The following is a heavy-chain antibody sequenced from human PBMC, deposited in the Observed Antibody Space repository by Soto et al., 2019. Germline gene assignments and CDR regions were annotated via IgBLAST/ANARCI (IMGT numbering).Heavy chain of an antibody. CDR1: GDSISTVDYF. J-gene: IGHJ5*01. Sequence: QVQLLESGPGLVKPSQTLSLPCSVSGDSISTVDYFWAWIRQPPGQTLEYIGYIYKSATTYYNPSFESRVAISLDTSKSQFSLTVTSVTAGDTAVYFCARGRYCLTGSCFPNWFDSWGRGTLVTVSS. CDR2: IYKSATT. V-gene: IGHV4-30-4*01. D-gene: IGHD2-15*01. CDR3: ARGRYCLTGSCFPNWFDS.